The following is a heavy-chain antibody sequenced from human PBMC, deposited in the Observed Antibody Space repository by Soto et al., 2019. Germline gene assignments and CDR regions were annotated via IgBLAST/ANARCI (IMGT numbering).Heavy chain of an antibody. CDR2: IYYNGNT. J-gene: IGHJ5*02. CDR1: GDSISTYY. V-gene: IGHV4-59*01. Sequence: PSETLSLTCTVSGDSISTYYWSWIRQPPGKGLEWIGYIYYNGNTNYNPSLKSRVTISVDTSKNQFSLRLSSVTAADTAVYYCARGRDITAAGGNNWFVPWGQGSQVTDSS. CDR3: ARGRDITAAGGNNWFVP. D-gene: IGHD6-13*01.